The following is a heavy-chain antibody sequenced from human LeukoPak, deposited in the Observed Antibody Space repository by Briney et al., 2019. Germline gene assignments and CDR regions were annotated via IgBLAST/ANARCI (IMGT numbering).Heavy chain of an antibody. CDR1: GGSISSSSYY. V-gene: IGHV4-39*07. D-gene: IGHD6-6*01. Sequence: SETLSLTCTVSGGSISSSSYYWGWIRQPPGKGLEWIGSIYYSGSTYYNPSLKSRVTISVDTSKNQFSLKLSSVTAADTAVYYCAREEYSSSLVTPDAFDIWGQGTMVTVSS. J-gene: IGHJ3*02. CDR2: IYYSGST. CDR3: AREEYSSSLVTPDAFDI.